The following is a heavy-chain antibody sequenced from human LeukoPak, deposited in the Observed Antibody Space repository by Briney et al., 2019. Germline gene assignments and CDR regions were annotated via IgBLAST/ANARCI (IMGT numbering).Heavy chain of an antibody. CDR2: IDHSGST. CDR1: GGSFSGYY. Sequence: SETLSLTCAVYGGSFSGYYWSWIRQPPGKGLEWIGEIDHSGSTNYNPPLKSRVTISVDTSKNQFSLKLSSVTAADTAVYYCASGVYSSSDYYYYGMDVWGQGTTVTVSS. D-gene: IGHD6-13*01. CDR3: ASGVYSSSDYYYYGMDV. J-gene: IGHJ6*02. V-gene: IGHV4-34*01.